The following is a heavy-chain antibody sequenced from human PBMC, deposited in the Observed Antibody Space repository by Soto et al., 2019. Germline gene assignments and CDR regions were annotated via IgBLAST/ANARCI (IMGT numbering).Heavy chain of an antibody. CDR1: GGSLSSCRL. J-gene: IGHJ3*02. Sequence: SESLSLTCAVSGGSLSSCRLCCRVHKPAGKGLEWVGEIYDTGTINYNPSLKSRATISVDKSKNHFSLRMTSVTAADTAMYYCATPIFGAVVSWWYDAFDIWGQGTMVTVSS. CDR2: IYDTGTI. V-gene: IGHV4-4*02. CDR3: ATPIFGAVVSWWYDAFDI. D-gene: IGHD3-3*01.